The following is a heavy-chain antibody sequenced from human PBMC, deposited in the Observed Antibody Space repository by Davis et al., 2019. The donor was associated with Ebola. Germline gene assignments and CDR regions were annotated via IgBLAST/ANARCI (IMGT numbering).Heavy chain of an antibody. CDR3: ARVSRIAVADIYYYYMDV. CDR1: GGTFSSYA. D-gene: IGHD6-19*01. CDR2: IIPIFGTA. Sequence: SVKVSCKASGGTFSSYAISWVRQAPGQGLEWMGGIIPIFGTANYAQKFQGRVTITADESTSTAYMELSSLRSEDTAVYYCARVSRIAVADIYYYYMDVWGKGTTVTVSS. J-gene: IGHJ6*03. V-gene: IGHV1-69*13.